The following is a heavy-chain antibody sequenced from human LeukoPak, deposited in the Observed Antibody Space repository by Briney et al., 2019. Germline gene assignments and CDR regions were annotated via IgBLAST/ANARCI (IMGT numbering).Heavy chain of an antibody. CDR1: GYTFTSYA. CDR2: IIPIFGTA. V-gene: IGHV1-69*13. CDR3: ARGWDYDSGGRPTAYVY. J-gene: IGHJ4*02. Sequence: ASVKVSCKASGYTFTSYAISWVRQAPGQGLEWMGGIIPIFGTANYAQKFQGKVTITADESTSTAYMELRSLRSEDTAVYYCARGWDYDSGGRPTAYVYWGQGTLVTVSS. D-gene: IGHD3-22*01.